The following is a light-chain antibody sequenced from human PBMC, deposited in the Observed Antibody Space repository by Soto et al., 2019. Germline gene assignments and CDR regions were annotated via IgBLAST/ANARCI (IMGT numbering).Light chain of an antibody. J-gene: IGKJ3*01. CDR3: HHYGRSPIFT. Sequence: EVVLTQSPGTLSLSPGERATLSCRASQSVANNYLAWYQQRPGQAPRLLIYAASSRAAGIPDRFSGSGSVTDFTLTIRRLEPEDFGVFFCHHYGRSPIFTFGPGTTVDMK. CDR1: QSVANNY. CDR2: AAS. V-gene: IGKV3-20*01.